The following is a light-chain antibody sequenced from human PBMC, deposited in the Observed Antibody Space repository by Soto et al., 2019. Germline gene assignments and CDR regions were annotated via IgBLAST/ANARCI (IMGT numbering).Light chain of an antibody. Sequence: QSALTQPASVSGSPGQSITISCTGTSSDVGGYNYVCWYQQHPGKAPRLIIYDVSNWPSGVSNRFSGSKSGNTASLSISGLQAEDEADYYCSSYTSSSTVVFGGGTKVTVL. CDR2: DVS. J-gene: IGLJ3*02. V-gene: IGLV2-14*03. CDR1: SSDVGGYNY. CDR3: SSYTSSSTVV.